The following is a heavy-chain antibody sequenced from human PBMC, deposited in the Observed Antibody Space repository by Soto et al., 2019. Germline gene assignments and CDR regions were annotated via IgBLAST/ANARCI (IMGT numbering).Heavy chain of an antibody. V-gene: IGHV4-31*03. CDR1: GGPINSGGYY. CDR3: ARDGDCSGGSCYLGYGLDV. CDR2: IYYSGDT. Sequence: QVQLQESGPGLVKPSQTLSLTCTVSGGPINSGGYYWSWIRQHPGKGLEWIGKIYYSGDTSYNPSLKSRATMSIDTSKNQFSLKMTSVTAADTAVYYCARDGDCSGGSCYLGYGLDVWGRGTTVTVSS. J-gene: IGHJ6*02. D-gene: IGHD2-15*01.